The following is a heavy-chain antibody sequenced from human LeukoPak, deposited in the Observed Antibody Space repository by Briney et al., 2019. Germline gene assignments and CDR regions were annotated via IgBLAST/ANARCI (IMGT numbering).Heavy chain of an antibody. V-gene: IGHV3-9*01. J-gene: IGHJ4*02. CDR1: GFTFDDYA. CDR2: ISWNSGRI. Sequence: GGSLRLSCAASGFTFDDYAMHWFRQAPGKGLDWVAGISWNSGRIGYADSVKGRFTISRENAKNSVFLQMKSLRAEDTAVYYCGKGLGYAPYDFDYWGQGTLVTVSS. CDR3: GKGLGYAPYDFDY. D-gene: IGHD3-16*01.